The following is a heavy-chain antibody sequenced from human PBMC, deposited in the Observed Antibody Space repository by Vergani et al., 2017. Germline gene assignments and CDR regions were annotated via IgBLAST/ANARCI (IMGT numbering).Heavy chain of an antibody. CDR1: GGSFSGYY. J-gene: IGHJ4*02. CDR2: INHSGST. D-gene: IGHD6-13*01. CDR3: ARATPRPSSSFYNY. Sequence: QVQLQQWGAGLLKPSETLSLTCAVYGGSFSGYYWSWIRQPPGKVLEWIGEINHSGSTNYNPSLKSRVTISVDTSKNQFSLKLSSVTAADTAVYYCARATPRPSSSFYNYWGQGTLVTVAS. V-gene: IGHV4-34*01.